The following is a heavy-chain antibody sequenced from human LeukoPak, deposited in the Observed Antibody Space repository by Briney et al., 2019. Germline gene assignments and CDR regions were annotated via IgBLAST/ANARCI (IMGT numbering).Heavy chain of an antibody. CDR3: ARGRYTPRPAFDI. CDR2: IHYTGST. J-gene: IGHJ3*02. D-gene: IGHD1-14*01. CDR1: GGSISSYY. Sequence: SETLSLTCTVSGGSISSYYWSWIRQSPGKGLECIGYIHYTGSTNYNPSLKSRVTISVDTSKNQFSLKLSSVTAADTAVYYCARGRYTPRPAFDIWGQGTMVTVSS. V-gene: IGHV4-59*12.